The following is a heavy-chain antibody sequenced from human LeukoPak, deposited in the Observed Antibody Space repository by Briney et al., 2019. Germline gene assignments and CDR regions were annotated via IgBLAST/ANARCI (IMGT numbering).Heavy chain of an antibody. CDR1: GYIFTNYG. CDR3: ARAGHSRFVDDLDY. J-gene: IGHJ4*02. D-gene: IGHD3-22*01. CDR2: ISAYNGNT. Sequence: GASVKVSCKASGYIFTNYGINWVRQAPGQGLEWMGWISAYNGNTKYTQKLQDRVTMTTDTSTSTAYMELKTLRSDDTAVYFCARAGHSRFVDDLDYWGQGTLVTVSS. V-gene: IGHV1-18*01.